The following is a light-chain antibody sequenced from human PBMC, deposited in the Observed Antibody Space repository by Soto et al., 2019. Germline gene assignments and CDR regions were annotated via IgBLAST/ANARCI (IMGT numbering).Light chain of an antibody. CDR3: NPYTRTSPYV. J-gene: IGLJ1*01. V-gene: IGLV2-14*01. CDR2: DVS. CDR1: SSDVGGYNY. Sequence: QSALTQPASVSGSPGQSITISCTGTSSDVGGYNYVSWYQQHPGKAPKLMIYDVSNRPSGVSNRFSGSKSGNTASLTISGLQAEDAADYYCNPYTRTSPYVFGTGPKLTVL.